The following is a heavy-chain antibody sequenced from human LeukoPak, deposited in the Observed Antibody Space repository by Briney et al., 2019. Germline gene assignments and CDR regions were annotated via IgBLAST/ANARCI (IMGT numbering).Heavy chain of an antibody. V-gene: IGHV1-69*13. J-gene: IGHJ6*02. CDR2: IIPIFGTA. CDR3: ARDPRIAVAVDYYYYGMDV. D-gene: IGHD6-19*01. Sequence: SVKVSFKASGGTFSSYAISWVRQAPGQGLEWMGGIIPIFGTANYAQKFQGRVTITADESTSTAYMELSSLRSEDTAVYYCARDPRIAVAVDYYYYGMDVWGQGTTVTVSS. CDR1: GGTFSSYA.